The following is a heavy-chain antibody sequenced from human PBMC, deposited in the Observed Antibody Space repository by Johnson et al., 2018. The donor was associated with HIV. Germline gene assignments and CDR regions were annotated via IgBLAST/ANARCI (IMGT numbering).Heavy chain of an antibody. D-gene: IGHD6-13*01. V-gene: IGHV3-66*04. Sequence: VQLVESGGGLVQPGRSLRLSCAASGFTFSSYAMHWVRQAPGKGLEWVSVIYSGGSTYYADSVKGRFTISRDISKNTLFLQMNSLRAEDTAVYYCARPVIAADDAFDIWGQGTMVTVSS. CDR2: IYSGGST. J-gene: IGHJ3*02. CDR3: ARPVIAADDAFDI. CDR1: GFTFSSYA.